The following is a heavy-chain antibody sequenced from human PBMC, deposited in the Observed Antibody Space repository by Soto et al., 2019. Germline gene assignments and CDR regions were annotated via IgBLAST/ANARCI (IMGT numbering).Heavy chain of an antibody. Sequence: EVQLLESGGGLVQPGGSLRLSCAASGFTFSSYDMSWVRQAPGKGLEWVSAISGSGGSTYYADSVKGRFTISRDNSKNTRYLQRNSLRAEDTAVYYCAKDAGRGVAAAGLDYWGQGTLVTVSS. V-gene: IGHV3-23*01. CDR1: GFTFSSYD. D-gene: IGHD6-13*01. J-gene: IGHJ4*02. CDR2: ISGSGGST. CDR3: AKDAGRGVAAAGLDY.